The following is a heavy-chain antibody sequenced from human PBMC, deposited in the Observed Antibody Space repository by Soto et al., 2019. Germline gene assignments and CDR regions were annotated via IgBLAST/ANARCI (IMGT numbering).Heavy chain of an antibody. CDR2: IYHSGST. CDR3: ARAGVVVITGAVWFDP. J-gene: IGHJ5*02. D-gene: IGHD3-22*01. Sequence: SETLSLTCAVSGGSISSFCYSWSWIRQPPGKGLEWIGYIYHSGSTYYNPSLKSRVTISVDRSKNQFSLKLSSVTAADTAVYYCARAGVVVITGAVWFDPWGQGTLVTVS. V-gene: IGHV4-30-2*01. CDR1: GGSISSFCYS.